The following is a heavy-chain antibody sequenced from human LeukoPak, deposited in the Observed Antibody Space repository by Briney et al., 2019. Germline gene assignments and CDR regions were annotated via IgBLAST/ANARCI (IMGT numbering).Heavy chain of an antibody. J-gene: IGHJ4*02. CDR1: GYTFTSYG. CDR2: ISAYNGNT. CDR3: ARDLYYDSSGYYPIGY. D-gene: IGHD3-22*01. Sequence: ASVKVSCKASGYTFTSYGISWVRQAPGQGLEWMGWISAYNGNTNYAQKLQGRVTMTTDTSTSTAYMELRSLRSDDTAVYYCARDLYYDSSGYYPIGYWGQGTLVTVSS. V-gene: IGHV1-18*01.